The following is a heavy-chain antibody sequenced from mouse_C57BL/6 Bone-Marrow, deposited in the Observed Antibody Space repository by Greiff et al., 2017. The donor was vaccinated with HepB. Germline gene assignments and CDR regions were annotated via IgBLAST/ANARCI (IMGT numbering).Heavy chain of an antibody. V-gene: IGHV1-55*01. CDR1: GYTFTSYW. D-gene: IGHD2-4*01. Sequence: QVQLQQPGAELVKPGASVKMSCKASGYTFTSYWITWVKQRPGQGLEWIGDIYPGSGSTNYNEKFKSKATLTVDTSSSTAYMQLSSLTSEDSAVYYCARGRLRRGAWFAYWGRGTLVTVSA. J-gene: IGHJ3*01. CDR3: ARGRLRRGAWFAY. CDR2: IYPGSGST.